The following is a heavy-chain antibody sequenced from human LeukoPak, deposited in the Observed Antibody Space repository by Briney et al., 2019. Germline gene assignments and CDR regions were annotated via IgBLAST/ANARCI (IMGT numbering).Heavy chain of an antibody. V-gene: IGHV4-39*07. Sequence: SETQSLTCTVSGGSISSSSYYWGWIRQPPGKGLEWIGSIYYSGSTYYNPSLKSRVTISVDTSKNQFSLKLSSVTAADTAVYYCARPHGYYDSSGYYIWGQGTLVTV. CDR2: IYYSGST. CDR3: ARPHGYYDSSGYYI. D-gene: IGHD3-22*01. CDR1: GGSISSSSYY. J-gene: IGHJ4*02.